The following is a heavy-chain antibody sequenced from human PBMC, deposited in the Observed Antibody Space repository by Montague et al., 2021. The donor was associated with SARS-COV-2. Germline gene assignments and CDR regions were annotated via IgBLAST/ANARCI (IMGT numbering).Heavy chain of an antibody. D-gene: IGHD2-2*01. CDR1: GGSMNDYY. J-gene: IGHJ5*02. CDR3: ARGALGLPAAFNWFDP. Sequence: SETLSLTCTVSGGSMNDYYWTWLRQPPGKGLEWIGNIYYTGSTKYSSSLKSRVTMSVDTSRKQNSLKLSSVTAADSAVYYCARGALGLPAAFNWFDPWGQGSLVTVSS. CDR2: IYYTGST. V-gene: IGHV4-59*01.